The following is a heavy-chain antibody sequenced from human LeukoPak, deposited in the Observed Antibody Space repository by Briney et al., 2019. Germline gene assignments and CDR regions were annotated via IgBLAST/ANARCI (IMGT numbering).Heavy chain of an antibody. J-gene: IGHJ5*02. Sequence: GGSLRLSCAASGFTFSSYAMHWVRQAPGKGLEWVAVISYDGSNKYYADSVKGRFTISRDNSKNTLYLQMNSLRAEDTAVYYCARDREALSVNWFDPWGQGTLVTVSS. V-gene: IGHV3-30-3*01. CDR2: ISYDGSNK. CDR3: ARDREALSVNWFDP. CDR1: GFTFSSYA. D-gene: IGHD1-26*01.